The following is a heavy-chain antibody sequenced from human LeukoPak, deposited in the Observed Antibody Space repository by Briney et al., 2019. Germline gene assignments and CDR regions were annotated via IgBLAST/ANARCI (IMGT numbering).Heavy chain of an antibody. CDR2: INPNSGGT. V-gene: IGHV1-2*02. Sequence: AASVKVSCKASGYTFTSYGISWVRQAPGQGLEWMGWINPNSGGTNYAQKFQGRVTMTRDTSISTAYMELSRLRSDDTAVYYCAREVVALSPRFDYWGQGTLVTVSS. D-gene: IGHD2-15*01. J-gene: IGHJ4*02. CDR3: AREVVALSPRFDY. CDR1: GYTFTSYG.